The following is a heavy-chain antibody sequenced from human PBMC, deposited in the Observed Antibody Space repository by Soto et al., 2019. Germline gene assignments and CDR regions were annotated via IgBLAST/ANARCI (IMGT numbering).Heavy chain of an antibody. J-gene: IGHJ5*02. D-gene: IGHD3-22*01. CDR1: GFTFSSYA. Sequence: PGGSLRLSCAASGFTFSSYAMSWVRQAPGKGLEWVSAISGSGGSTYYADSVKGRFTISRDNSKNTLYLQMNSLRAEDTAVYYCAKDKAPTYYDSSGGGFDPWGQGTLVTVSS. CDR2: ISGSGGST. CDR3: AKDKAPTYYDSSGGGFDP. V-gene: IGHV3-23*01.